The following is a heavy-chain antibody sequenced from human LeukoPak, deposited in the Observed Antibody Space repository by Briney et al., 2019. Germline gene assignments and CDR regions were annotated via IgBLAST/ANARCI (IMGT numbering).Heavy chain of an antibody. CDR1: GFTVSSNY. CDR2: ISSSSSYI. CDR3: ARGQGSSWYLFY. J-gene: IGHJ4*02. Sequence: GGSLRLSCAVSGFTVSSNYLSWVRQAPGKGLEWVSSISSSSSYIYYADSVKGRFTISRDNAKNSLYLQMNSLRAEDTAVYYCARGQGSSWYLFYWGQGTLVTVSS. V-gene: IGHV3-21*01. D-gene: IGHD6-13*01.